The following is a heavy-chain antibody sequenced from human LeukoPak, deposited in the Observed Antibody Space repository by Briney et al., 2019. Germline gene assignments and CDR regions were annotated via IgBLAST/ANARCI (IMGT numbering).Heavy chain of an antibody. CDR1: GFTFSSYE. Sequence: GGSLRLSCAASGFTFSSYEMNWVRQAPGKGLEWVSYISSSGSTIYYADSVKGRFTISRDNAKNSLYLQMNSLRTEDTAVYYCARVQGDSSGFEGPDSTFDYWGQGTLVTVSS. J-gene: IGHJ4*02. V-gene: IGHV3-48*03. CDR2: ISSSGSTI. CDR3: ARVQGDSSGFEGPDSTFDY. D-gene: IGHD3-22*01.